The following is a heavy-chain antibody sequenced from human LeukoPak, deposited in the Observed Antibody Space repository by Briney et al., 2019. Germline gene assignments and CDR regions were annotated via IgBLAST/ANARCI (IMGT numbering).Heavy chain of an antibody. V-gene: IGHV4-39*01. J-gene: IGHJ4*02. D-gene: IGHD5-24*01. CDR2: IYYSGTT. CDR1: DGSVSSVGYY. CDR3: ARRDQAIDY. Sequence: PPETLPLTCTVSDGSVSSVGYYWGWIRQPPGKGLEWIGSIYYSGTTYYNPSLASRVTIFVDTSKNQFSLRLSSVTAADTAVYYCARRDQAIDYWGQGTLVTVSS.